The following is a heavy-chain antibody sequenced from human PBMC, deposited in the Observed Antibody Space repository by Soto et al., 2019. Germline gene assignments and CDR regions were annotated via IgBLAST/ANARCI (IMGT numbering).Heavy chain of an antibody. D-gene: IGHD2-15*01. CDR3: ARAGRGYCSGGSCYSGLHGMDV. V-gene: IGHV4-4*02. Sequence: QVQLQESGPGLVKPSGTLSLICAVSGGSISSSNWWSWVRQPPGKGLEWIGEIYHSGSTNYNPSLKSRVTISVDKSKNQFSLKLSSVTAADTAVYYCARAGRGYCSGGSCYSGLHGMDVWGQGTTVTVSS. CDR1: GGSISSSNW. J-gene: IGHJ6*02. CDR2: IYHSGST.